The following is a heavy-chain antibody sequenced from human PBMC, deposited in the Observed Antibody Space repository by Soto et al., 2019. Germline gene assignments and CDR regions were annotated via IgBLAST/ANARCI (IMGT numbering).Heavy chain of an antibody. Sequence: ASVKVSCKASGYTFTSYYMHWVRQAPGQGLEWMGIINPSGGSTSYAQKFQGRVTMTRDTSTSTVYMELSSLGSEDTAVYYCARGRRGYYGSGSGVGMDVWGQGTTVTVSS. CDR3: ARGRRGYYGSGSGVGMDV. CDR1: GYTFTSYY. D-gene: IGHD3-10*01. V-gene: IGHV1-46*01. CDR2: INPSGGST. J-gene: IGHJ6*02.